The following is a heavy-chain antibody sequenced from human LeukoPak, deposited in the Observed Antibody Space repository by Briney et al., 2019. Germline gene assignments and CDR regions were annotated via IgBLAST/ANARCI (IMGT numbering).Heavy chain of an antibody. CDR3: TTQQWLPSNFDY. CDR2: IKSKTDGGTT. CDR1: GFTFSNAW. V-gene: IGHV3-15*01. Sequence: PGGSLRLSCAASGFTFSNAWTNWVRQAPGKGLEWVGRIKSKTDGGTTDYAAPVKGRFIISRDDSKNTLYLQMNSLKTEDTAVYYCTTQQWLPSNFDYWGQGTLVTVSS. D-gene: IGHD5-18*01. J-gene: IGHJ4*02.